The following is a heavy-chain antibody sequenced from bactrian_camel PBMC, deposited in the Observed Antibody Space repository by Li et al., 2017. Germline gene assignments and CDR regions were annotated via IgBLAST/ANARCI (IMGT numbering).Heavy chain of an antibody. D-gene: IGHD2*01. CDR1: GYTYCTND. CDR2: TNIPGTP. CDR3: AADRSYTHPGLPRLQGSEENYY. V-gene: IGHV3S53*01. J-gene: IGHJ4*01. Sequence: HVQLVESGGGSVQAGGSLRLSCAASGYTYCTNDMSWYRQAPGKEREFVSGTNIPGTPRYADSVKGRFTISIDNAKNTLYLQMNSLKIEDTAAYYCAADRSYTHPGLPRLQGSEENYYWGQGTQVTVS.